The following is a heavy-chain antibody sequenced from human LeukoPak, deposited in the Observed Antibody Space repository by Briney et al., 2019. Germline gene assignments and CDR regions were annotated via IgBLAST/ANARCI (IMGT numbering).Heavy chain of an antibody. D-gene: IGHD6-13*01. CDR2: IYYSGST. CDR1: GGSISSSSYY. J-gene: IGHJ4*02. Sequence: SETLSLTCTVSGGSISSSSYYWGWIRQPPGKGLEWIGSIYYSGSTYYNPSLKSRVTISVDASKNQFSLKLSSVTAADTAVYYCARGAAAAVDYWGQGTLVTVSS. V-gene: IGHV4-39*01. CDR3: ARGAAAAVDY.